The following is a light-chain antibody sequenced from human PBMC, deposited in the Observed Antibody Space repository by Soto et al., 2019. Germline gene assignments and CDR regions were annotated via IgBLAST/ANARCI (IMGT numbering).Light chain of an antibody. CDR3: QQYVRSPYT. CDR1: QSVSDNY. J-gene: IGKJ2*01. Sequence: EMVLTQSPDTLSLSPGERAVLSCRASQSVSDNYLAWYQQKLGQAPRLLIYGASSRAGGVPDKFSGSGSGTDFTRTINRLEPEDFAVYYCQQYVRSPYTFAQGTKLEI. V-gene: IGKV3-20*01. CDR2: GAS.